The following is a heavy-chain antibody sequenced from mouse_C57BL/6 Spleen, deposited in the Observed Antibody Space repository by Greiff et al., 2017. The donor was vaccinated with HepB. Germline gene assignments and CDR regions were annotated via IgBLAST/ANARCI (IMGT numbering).Heavy chain of an antibody. CDR2: IDPSDSET. V-gene: IGHV1-52*01. J-gene: IGHJ3*01. D-gene: IGHD2-4*01. Sequence: QVQLQQPGAELVRPGSSVKLSCKASGYTFTSYWMHWVKQRPIQGLEWIGNIDPSDSETHYNQKFKDKATLTVDKSSSTAYMQLSSLTSEDSAVYYCARTYYDYDWFAYWVQGTLVTVSA. CDR3: ARTYYDYDWFAY. CDR1: GYTFTSYW.